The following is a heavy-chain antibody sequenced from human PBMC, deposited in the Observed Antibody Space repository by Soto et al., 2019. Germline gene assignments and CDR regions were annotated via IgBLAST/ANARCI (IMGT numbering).Heavy chain of an antibody. CDR1: GFTVSSNY. J-gene: IGHJ6*03. CDR3: AREIYSSSSLFNYYYYYMDV. D-gene: IGHD6-6*01. V-gene: IGHV3-66*01. Sequence: EVQLVESGGGLVQPGGSLRLSCAASGFTVSSNYMSWVRQAPGKGLEWVSVIYSGGSTYYADSVKGRFTISRDNSKNTLYLQMNSLRAEDTAVYYCAREIYSSSSLFNYYYYYMDVWGKGITVTVSS. CDR2: IYSGGST.